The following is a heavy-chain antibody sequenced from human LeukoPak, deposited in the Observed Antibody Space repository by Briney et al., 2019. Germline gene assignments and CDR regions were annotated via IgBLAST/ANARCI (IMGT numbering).Heavy chain of an antibody. J-gene: IGHJ4*02. CDR1: GGSISGYY. V-gene: IGHV4-4*07. CDR2: VYTTGST. CDR3: ARCSYDSGYYRLDY. Sequence: SETLSLTCSVSGGSISGYYWSWIRHPAGEGLEWIGHVYTTGSTNYNPSLKSRVTVSVDTSKNQFSLKLRTVTAADTAVYYCARCSYDSGYYRLDYWGQGILVTVSS. D-gene: IGHD3-10*01.